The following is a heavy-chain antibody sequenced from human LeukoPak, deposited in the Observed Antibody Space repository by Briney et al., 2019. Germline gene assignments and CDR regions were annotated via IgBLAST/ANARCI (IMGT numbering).Heavy chain of an antibody. CDR1: GGSISSYY. CDR3: ARYVDSPYYDILTGYYKGNDAFDI. D-gene: IGHD3-9*01. Sequence: SETLSLTCTVSGGSISSYYWSWIRQPPGKGLEWIGYIYYSGSTNYNPSLKSRVTISVDTSKNQFSLKPSSVTAADTAVYYCARYVDSPYYDILTGYYKGNDAFDIWGQGTMVTVSS. J-gene: IGHJ3*02. CDR2: IYYSGST. V-gene: IGHV4-59*01.